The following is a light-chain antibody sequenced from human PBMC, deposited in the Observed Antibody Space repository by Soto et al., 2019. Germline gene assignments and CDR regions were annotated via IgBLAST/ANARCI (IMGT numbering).Light chain of an antibody. V-gene: IGKV1-5*03. CDR2: KAS. CDR3: QHYNSYSDA. J-gene: IGKJ1*01. CDR1: QTISSW. Sequence: IQMTQSPSTLSGSVGDRVTITCRASQTISSWLAWYQQKPGKAPKLLIYKASTLKSGVPSRFSGSGSGTEFTPTISSLQPDDFATYYCQHYNSYSDAFGQGTKVDIK.